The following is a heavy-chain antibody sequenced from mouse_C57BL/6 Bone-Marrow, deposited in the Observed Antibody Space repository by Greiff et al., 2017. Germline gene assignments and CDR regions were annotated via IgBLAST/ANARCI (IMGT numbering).Heavy chain of an antibody. D-gene: IGHD1-1*01. CDR2: IDPENGDT. V-gene: IGHV14-4*01. J-gene: IGHJ1*03. CDR1: GFNIKDDY. Sequence: VQLQQSGAELVRPGASVKLSCTASGFNIKDDYIHWVKQRPEQGLEWIGWIDPENGDTEYASKFQGKATITADTSSNTAYLQLSSLTSEDTAVYYCTTDYYGSSYPYWYFDVWGTGTTVTVSS. CDR3: TTDYYGSSYPYWYFDV.